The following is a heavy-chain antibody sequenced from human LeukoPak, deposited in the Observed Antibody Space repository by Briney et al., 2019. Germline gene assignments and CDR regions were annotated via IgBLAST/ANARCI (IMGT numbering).Heavy chain of an antibody. V-gene: IGHV4-34*01. CDR3: ARDLMDV. CDR1: GGSFSGYY. J-gene: IGHJ6*02. CDR2: INHSGST. Sequence: PSETLSLTCAVYGGSFSGYYWSWIRQPPGKGLEWIGEINHSGSTNYNPSLKSRVTISVDTSKNQFSLKLSSVTAADTAVYYCARDLMDVWGQGTTVTVSS.